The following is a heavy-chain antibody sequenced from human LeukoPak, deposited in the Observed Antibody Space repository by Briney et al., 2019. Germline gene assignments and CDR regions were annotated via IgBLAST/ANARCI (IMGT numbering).Heavy chain of an antibody. CDR1: GLTFSSHW. V-gene: IGHV3-21*01. J-gene: IGHJ4*02. Sequence: GGSLRLSCAASGLTFSSHWMHWVRQAPGKGLEWVSSISSSSSYIYYADSVKGRFTISRDNAKNSLYLQMNSLRAEDTAVYYCASLSTGPHYYDSSGSPFDYWGQGTLVTVSS. CDR2: ISSSSSYI. CDR3: ASLSTGPHYYDSSGSPFDY. D-gene: IGHD3-22*01.